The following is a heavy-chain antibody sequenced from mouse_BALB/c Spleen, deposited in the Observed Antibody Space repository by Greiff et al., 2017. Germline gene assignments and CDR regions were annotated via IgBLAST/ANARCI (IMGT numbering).Heavy chain of an antibody. CDR1: GFTFTDYY. V-gene: IGHV7-3*02. D-gene: IGHD2-3*01. Sequence: EVKVVESGGGLVQPGGSLRLSCATSGFTFTDYYMSWVRQPPGKALEWLGFIRNKANGYTTEYSASVKGRFTISRDNSQSILYLQMNTLRAEDSATYYCARDTNGYWNAYWGQGTLVTVSA. J-gene: IGHJ3*01. CDR2: IRNKANGYTT. CDR3: ARDTNGYWNAY.